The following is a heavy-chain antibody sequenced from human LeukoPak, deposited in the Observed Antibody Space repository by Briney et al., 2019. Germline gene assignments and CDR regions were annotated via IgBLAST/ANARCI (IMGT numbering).Heavy chain of an antibody. V-gene: IGHV4-39*07. CDR1: GGSISSSSYY. D-gene: IGHD2-21*02. CDR2: IYYSGST. Sequence: PSETLSLTCTVSGGSISSSSYYWGWIRQPPGKGLEWIGSIYYSGSTYYNPSLKSRVTISVDTSKNQFSLKLSSVTAADTAVYYCARDVVVVTAMSGYYYYYYMDVWGKGTTVTISS. CDR3: ARDVVVVTAMSGYYYYYYMDV. J-gene: IGHJ6*03.